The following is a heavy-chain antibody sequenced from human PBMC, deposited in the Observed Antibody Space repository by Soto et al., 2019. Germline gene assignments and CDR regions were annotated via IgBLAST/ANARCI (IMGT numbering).Heavy chain of an antibody. V-gene: IGHV1-18*01. CDR1: GYMFPSYG. D-gene: IGHD1-7*01. J-gene: IGHJ4*02. CDR2: ISAYNGNT. CDR3: ARDYLGWNYEL. Sequence: ASVKVSCKASGYMFPSYGITWVRQAPGQGLEWMGWISAYNGNTNYAQKLQGRVTMTTDTSTSTAYMELRRLRSDDTAVYYCARDYLGWNYELWGQGTLVTVSS.